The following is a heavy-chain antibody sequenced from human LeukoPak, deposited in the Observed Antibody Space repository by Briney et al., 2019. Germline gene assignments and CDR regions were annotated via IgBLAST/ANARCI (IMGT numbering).Heavy chain of an antibody. J-gene: IGHJ4*02. CDR2: IYYSGST. V-gene: IGHV4-38-2*02. CDR3: ARDITGSFDY. CDR1: GYSISSGYY. Sequence: SETLSLTCSVSGYSISSGYYWGWIRQPPGKGLEWIGSIYYSGSTYYNPSLKSRVTISVDTSKNQFSLKLSSVTAADTAVYYCARDITGSFDYWGQGNLVTVSS. D-gene: IGHD1-14*01.